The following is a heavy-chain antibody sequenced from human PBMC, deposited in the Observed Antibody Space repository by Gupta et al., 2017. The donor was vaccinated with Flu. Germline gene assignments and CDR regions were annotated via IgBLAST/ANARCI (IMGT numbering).Heavy chain of an antibody. Sequence: QVQLQESGPGLVKPSETLSLTCTVSGGSISSYYWSWIRQPPGKGLEWIGYIYYSGSTNYNPSLKSRVTISVDTSKNQFSLKLSSVTAADTAVYYCAREPRSRGYYVYWGQGTLVTVSS. D-gene: IGHD3-22*01. V-gene: IGHV4-59*01. J-gene: IGHJ4*02. CDR2: IYYSGST. CDR1: GGSISSYY. CDR3: AREPRSRGYYVY.